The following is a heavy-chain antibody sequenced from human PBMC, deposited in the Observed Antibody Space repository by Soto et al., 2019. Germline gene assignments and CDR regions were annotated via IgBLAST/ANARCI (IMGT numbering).Heavy chain of an antibody. V-gene: IGHV1-69*13. D-gene: IGHD3-22*01. J-gene: IGHJ4*02. Sequence: GASVKVSCKASGGTFSSYAISWVRQAPGQGLEWMGGIIPIFGTANYAQKFQGRVTITADESTSTAYMELSSLRSEDTAVYYCARGGNYYDSSGLGPEYYFDYWGQGTLVTVSS. CDR1: GGTFSSYA. CDR2: IIPIFGTA. CDR3: ARGGNYYDSSGLGPEYYFDY.